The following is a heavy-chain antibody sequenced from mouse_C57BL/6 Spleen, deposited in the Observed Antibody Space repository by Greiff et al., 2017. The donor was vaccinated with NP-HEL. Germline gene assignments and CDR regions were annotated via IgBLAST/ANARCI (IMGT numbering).Heavy chain of an antibody. Sequence: EVQGVESGGGLVKPGGALKLSGAASGVTFSSYAMSWVRQTPEKRLEWVATISDGGSYPDYPDNVKGRFTIARDNAKNNLYLQMSHLKSEDTAMYYCARVDSKNAMDYWSHGPSVTVSS. CDR1: GVTFSSYA. D-gene: IGHD2-5*01. J-gene: IGHJ4*01. CDR2: ISDGGSYP. V-gene: IGHV5-4*01. CDR3: ARVDSKNAMDY.